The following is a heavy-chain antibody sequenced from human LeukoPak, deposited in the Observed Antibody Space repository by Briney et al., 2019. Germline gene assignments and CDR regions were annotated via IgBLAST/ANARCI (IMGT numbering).Heavy chain of an antibody. V-gene: IGHV3-11*01. CDR3: ARDMGYCTNGVCPDY. CDR1: GFTFSDYY. D-gene: IGHD2-8*01. J-gene: IGHJ4*02. Sequence: PGGSLRLSCAASGFTFSDYYMSSIRQAPGKWLEWVSYISSSGSTIYYADSVKGRFTISRDNAKNSLYLQMNSLRAEDTAVYYCARDMGYCTNGVCPDYWGQGTLVTVSS. CDR2: ISSSGSTI.